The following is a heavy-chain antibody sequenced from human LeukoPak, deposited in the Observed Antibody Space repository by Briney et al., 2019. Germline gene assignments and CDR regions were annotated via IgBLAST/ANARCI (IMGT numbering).Heavy chain of an antibody. CDR1: GGTFISYA. V-gene: IGHV1-69*15. D-gene: IGHD3-10*01. J-gene: IGHJ5*02. Sequence: SVKVCCKVSGGTFISYAISWVRQAPGQGLEWMGRIIPIFGTANDAQKSQGRVTITALASTSTAYMELSSLRSEDTAVYYCAATLYGSGSSYNWFDPWGQGTLVTVSS. CDR2: IIPIFGTA. CDR3: AATLYGSGSSYNWFDP.